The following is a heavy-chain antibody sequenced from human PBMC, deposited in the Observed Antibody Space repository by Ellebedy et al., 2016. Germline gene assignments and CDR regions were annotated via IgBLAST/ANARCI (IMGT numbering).Heavy chain of an antibody. V-gene: IGHV3-53*01. D-gene: IGHD3-16*01. CDR2: IYSGGSS. CDR1: GFTVTNDY. CDR3: ATRHFGTYNI. J-gene: IGHJ3*02. Sequence: GGSLRLXXVASGFTVTNDYMTWVRQTPGKGLEWFSVIYSGGSSYYADSVKGRFSISRDGSRNTLYLQMKSLRPEDTAMYYCATRHFGTYNIWGRGTVVTVSS.